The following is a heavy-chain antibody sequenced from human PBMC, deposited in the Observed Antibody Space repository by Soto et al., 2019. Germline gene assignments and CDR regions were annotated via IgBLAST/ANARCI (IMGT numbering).Heavy chain of an antibody. CDR2: IYYSGST. Sequence: SETLSLTCAVSGGSISSYYWSWIRQSPGKGLEWIGYIYYSGSTYYNPSLKSRVTISVDRSKNQFSLKLSSVTAADTAVYYCARGHPFGRWGQGTLVTVSS. CDR1: GGSISSYY. V-gene: IGHV4-59*12. D-gene: IGHD3-3*01. J-gene: IGHJ4*02. CDR3: ARGHPFGR.